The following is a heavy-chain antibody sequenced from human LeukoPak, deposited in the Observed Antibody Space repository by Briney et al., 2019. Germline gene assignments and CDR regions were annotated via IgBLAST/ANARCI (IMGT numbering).Heavy chain of an antibody. Sequence: SETLSLTCTVSGGFISSSSYYWGWIRQPPGKGLEWIGSIYYSGSTYYNPSLKSRVTISVDTSKNQFSLKLSSVTAADTAVYYCARGGYSGSDWTTWGQGTLVTVSS. D-gene: IGHD5-12*01. V-gene: IGHV4-39*07. CDR2: IYYSGST. J-gene: IGHJ5*02. CDR1: GGFISSSSYY. CDR3: ARGGYSGSDWTT.